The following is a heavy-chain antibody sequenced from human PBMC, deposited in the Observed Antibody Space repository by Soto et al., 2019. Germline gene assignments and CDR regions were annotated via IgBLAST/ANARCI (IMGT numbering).Heavy chain of an antibody. CDR3: ATLGEQQLGAFDI. J-gene: IGHJ3*02. D-gene: IGHD6-13*01. Sequence: SETLSLTCTVSGGSISSRSYYWGWLRQPPGKGLEWIGSIYYSGSTYYNPSLKSRVTISVDTSKNQFSLKLSSVTAADTAVYYCATLGEQQLGAFDIWGQGTMVTVSS. CDR1: GGSISSRSYY. CDR2: IYYSGST. V-gene: IGHV4-39*01.